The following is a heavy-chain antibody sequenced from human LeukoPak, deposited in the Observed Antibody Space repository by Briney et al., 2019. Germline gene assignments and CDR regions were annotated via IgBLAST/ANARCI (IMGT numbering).Heavy chain of an antibody. J-gene: IGHJ4*02. D-gene: IGHD3-22*01. CDR3: ASTGYYDSSGYYPFDY. V-gene: IGHV4-34*01. Sequence: SETLSLTCAVSGGSFSGYYWSWIRQPPGKGLEWIGEINHSGSTNYNPSPKSRVTISVDTSKHQCSLKLSSVTAADTAVYYCASTGYYDSSGYYPFDYWGQGTLVTVSS. CDR1: GGSFSGYY. CDR2: INHSGST.